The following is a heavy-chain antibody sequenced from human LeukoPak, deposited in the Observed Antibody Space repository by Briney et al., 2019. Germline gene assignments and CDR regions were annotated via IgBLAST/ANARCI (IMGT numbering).Heavy chain of an antibody. D-gene: IGHD3-22*01. Sequence: ASVKVSCKASGYTFTSYGISWVRQAPGQGLEWMGIINPSGGSTSYAQKFQGRVTMTRDMSTSTVYMELSSLRSEDTAVYYCARDYDSSGYYSCFDYWGQGTLVTVSS. J-gene: IGHJ4*02. CDR2: INPSGGST. V-gene: IGHV1-46*01. CDR3: ARDYDSSGYYSCFDY. CDR1: GYTFTSYG.